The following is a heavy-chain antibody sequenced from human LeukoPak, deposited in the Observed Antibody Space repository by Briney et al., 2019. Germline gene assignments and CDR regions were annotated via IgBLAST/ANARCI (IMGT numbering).Heavy chain of an antibody. D-gene: IGHD2-15*01. J-gene: IGHJ4*02. V-gene: IGHV3-74*01. CDR3: ARVGGSWELIL. Sequence: GGSLRLSCAASGFTFSSYWMHWVRQAPGKGLVWVSRIKSDGSTRYADSVKGRFTVSRDNDKSSLYLQMNSLRGEDTAVYFCARVGGSWELILWGQGTLVTVS. CDR1: GFTFSSYW. CDR2: IKSDGST.